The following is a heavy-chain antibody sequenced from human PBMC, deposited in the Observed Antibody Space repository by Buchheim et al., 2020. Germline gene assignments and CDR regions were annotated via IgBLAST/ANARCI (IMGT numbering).Heavy chain of an antibody. CDR2: IYHSGST. CDR1: GGSISSSNW. Sequence: QVQLQESGPGLVKPSGTLSLTCAVSGGSISSSNWWSWVRQPPGKGLEWIGEIYHSGSTNYNPSLKSRVTISVEKSKNQFSLKLSSVTAADTAVYYCARTTTTYDFWSGYYYYYYYGMDVWGQGTT. D-gene: IGHD3-3*01. V-gene: IGHV4-4*02. CDR3: ARTTTTYDFWSGYYYYYYYGMDV. J-gene: IGHJ6*02.